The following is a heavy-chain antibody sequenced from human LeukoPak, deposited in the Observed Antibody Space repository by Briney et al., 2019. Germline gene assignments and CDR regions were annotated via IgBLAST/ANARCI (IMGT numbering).Heavy chain of an antibody. CDR1: GLSLTDNY. Sequence: GGSLRLSCAASGLSLTDNYMNWIRQAPGKGLEWIAYISSRATTIKYADPVKGRFTISRDTAKNTLYLHLNSLKSEDTALYFCAGGYNGYDWSDYWGQGALVTVSS. CDR2: ISSRATTI. V-gene: IGHV3-11*01. J-gene: IGHJ4*02. CDR3: AGGYNGYDWSDY. D-gene: IGHD5-12*01.